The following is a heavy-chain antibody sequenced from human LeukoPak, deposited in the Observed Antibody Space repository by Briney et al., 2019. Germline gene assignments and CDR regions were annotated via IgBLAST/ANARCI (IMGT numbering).Heavy chain of an antibody. CDR1: GFSISRDYY. CDR2: IYHNGGT. D-gene: IGHD3-22*01. J-gene: IGHJ4*02. V-gene: IGHV4-38-2*01. CDR3: ASGGTAVVMALTYYFDT. Sequence: SETLSLTCDVSGFSISRDYYWGWVRQPPGKGLEWIGNIYHNGGTYYNPSLKSRVTISLDSPKNQFSLKLTSVTAADTAVYYCASGGTAVVMALTYYFDTWGQGTPVTVSS.